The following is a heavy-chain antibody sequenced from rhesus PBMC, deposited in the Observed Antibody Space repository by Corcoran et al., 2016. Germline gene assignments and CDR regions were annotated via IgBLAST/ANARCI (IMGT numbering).Heavy chain of an antibody. CDR1: GDSIISGYA. D-gene: IGHD1-26*01. CDR3: ASGLNYGAPNFGLDS. J-gene: IGHJ6*01. Sequence: QVQLQESGPGLVKPSETLSLTCTVSGDSIISGYALRWIRQPPGKGLEWIGYIGGYYNPSLKSRVTISKDTSKNQFSLNLTSVTAADTAVYYCASGLNYGAPNFGLDSWGQGVVVTVSS. CDR2: IGG. V-gene: IGHV4-127*01.